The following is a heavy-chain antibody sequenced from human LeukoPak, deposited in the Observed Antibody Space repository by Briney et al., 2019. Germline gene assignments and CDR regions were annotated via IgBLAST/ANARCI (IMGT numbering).Heavy chain of an antibody. V-gene: IGHV3-23*01. D-gene: IGHD4-11*01. CDR3: AKDRGPTVTAYFDY. CDR1: GFTFSSYG. Sequence: PGGSLRLSCTASGFTFSSYGMSWVRQAPGKGLEWASGLIGSGGAIYYADSVKGRFTIFRDNSKNTPYLQMNSLRAEDTAVYYCAKDRGPTVTAYFDYWGQGSLVTVSS. J-gene: IGHJ4*02. CDR2: LIGSGGAI.